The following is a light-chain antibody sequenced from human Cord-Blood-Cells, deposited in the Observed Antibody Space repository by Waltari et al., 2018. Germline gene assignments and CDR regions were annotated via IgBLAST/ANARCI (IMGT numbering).Light chain of an antibody. CDR3: QQYDNLPLT. CDR1: QDISNY. J-gene: IGKJ3*01. CDR2: DAS. Sequence: DIQMTQSPSSLSASVGDRVTITCQASQDISNYLNWYQQKPGKAPKLLIYDASNLETGVPSRISGSGSGTDFTSTISSLQPEDIATYYCQQYDNLPLTFGPGTKVDIK. V-gene: IGKV1-33*01.